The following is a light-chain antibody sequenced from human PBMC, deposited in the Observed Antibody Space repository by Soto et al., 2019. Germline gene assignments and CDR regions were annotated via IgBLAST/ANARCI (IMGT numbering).Light chain of an antibody. J-gene: IGKJ1*01. CDR2: GAS. Sequence: EIVLTQSPGTLSLSPGERATLSCMASQSVSSSYLAWHQQRPGQAPRLLIYGASSRATGIPDRFSGSGSGTDFTLTISRLEPEDFAVYYCQQYGSSPPWTFGQGTKVEIK. V-gene: IGKV3-20*01. CDR1: QSVSSSY. CDR3: QQYGSSPPWT.